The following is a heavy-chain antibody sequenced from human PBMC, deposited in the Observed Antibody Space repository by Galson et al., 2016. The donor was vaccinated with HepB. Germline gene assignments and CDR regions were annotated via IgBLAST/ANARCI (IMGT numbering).Heavy chain of an antibody. J-gene: IGHJ4*02. V-gene: IGHV4-59*01. D-gene: IGHD2-2*02. Sequence: SETLSLTCSVSGGSISHYYWSWIRQPPGKGLEWIGYIYYSGSTTYNPSLKSRVTISVDTSKNQFSLKLSSVTAADTAVYYCARGLYCSSTNCYTFPFEYWGQGILVTVSS. CDR1: GGSISHYY. CDR3: ARGLYCSSTNCYTFPFEY. CDR2: IYYSGST.